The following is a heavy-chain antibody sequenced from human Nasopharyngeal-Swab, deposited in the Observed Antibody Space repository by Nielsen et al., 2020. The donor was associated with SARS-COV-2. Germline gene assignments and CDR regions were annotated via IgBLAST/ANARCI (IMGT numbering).Heavy chain of an antibody. J-gene: IGHJ6*04. D-gene: IGHD6-13*01. CDR3: TTDVDSSSWHYYYYGMDV. CDR2: IKSKTDGGTT. Sequence: WIRQPPGKGLEWVGRIKSKTDGGTTDYAAPVKGRFTISRDDSKNTLYLQMNSLKTEDTAVYYCTTDVDSSSWHYYYYGMDVWGKGTTVTVSS. V-gene: IGHV3-15*01.